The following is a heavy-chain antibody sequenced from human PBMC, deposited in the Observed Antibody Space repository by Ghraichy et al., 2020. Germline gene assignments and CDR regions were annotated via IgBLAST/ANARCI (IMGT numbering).Heavy chain of an antibody. Sequence: LSLTCAASGFTFNNYGMNWVRQAPGKGLEWVSAISSGGERTYYADSVKGRFAISRDNSKNTLYLQMNSLRAEDTAIYYCAKEVAAHLPFDCWSQGTLVTVSS. CDR2: ISSGGERT. J-gene: IGHJ4*02. CDR3: AKEVAAHLPFDC. V-gene: IGHV3-23*01. D-gene: IGHD1-26*01. CDR1: GFTFNNYG.